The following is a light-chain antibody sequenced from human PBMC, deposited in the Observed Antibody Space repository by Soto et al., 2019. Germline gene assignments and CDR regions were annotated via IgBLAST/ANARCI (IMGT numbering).Light chain of an antibody. Sequence: GDRVTITCRASQNINNWIAWYQQKPGKAPKFLIYDASTLESGVPSRFSGSGSGTDFTLTINSLQPEDYATYYCQHYNSYSEAFGQGTKVDIK. J-gene: IGKJ1*01. V-gene: IGKV1-5*01. CDR2: DAS. CDR3: QHYNSYSEA. CDR1: QNINNW.